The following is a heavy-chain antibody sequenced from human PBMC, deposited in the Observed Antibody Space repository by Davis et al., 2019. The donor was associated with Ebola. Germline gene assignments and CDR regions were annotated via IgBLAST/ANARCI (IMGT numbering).Heavy chain of an antibody. CDR3: AREIVVVVAVTPNGYYYYGMDV. Sequence: AASVKVSCKASGYTFTSYYMHWVRQAPGQGLEWMGIINPSGGSTSYAQKFQGRVTMTRDTSTGTVYMELSSLRSEDTAVYYCAREIVVVVAVTPNGYYYYGMDVWGQGTTVTVSS. V-gene: IGHV1-46*03. CDR1: GYTFTSYY. CDR2: INPSGGST. J-gene: IGHJ6*02. D-gene: IGHD2-15*01.